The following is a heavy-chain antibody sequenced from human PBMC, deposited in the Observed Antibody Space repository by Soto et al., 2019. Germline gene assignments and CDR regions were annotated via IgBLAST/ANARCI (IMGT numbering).Heavy chain of an antibody. CDR2: ISYDGSNK. CDR3: ARDGGIAVAAQKGYYYYGMDV. Sequence: QVQLVESGGGVVQPGRSLRLSCAASGFTFSSYAMHWVRQAPGKGLEWVAVISYDGSNKYYADSVKGRFTISRDNSKNTLYLQMNSLRAEDTAVYYCARDGGIAVAAQKGYYYYGMDVWGQGTTVTVSS. J-gene: IGHJ6*02. D-gene: IGHD6-19*01. CDR1: GFTFSSYA. V-gene: IGHV3-30-3*01.